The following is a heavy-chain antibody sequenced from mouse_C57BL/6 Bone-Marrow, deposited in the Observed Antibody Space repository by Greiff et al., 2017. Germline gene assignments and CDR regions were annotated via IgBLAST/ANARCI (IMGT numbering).Heavy chain of an antibody. CDR1: GYTFTSYW. V-gene: IGHV1-53*01. CDR2: INPSNGGT. Sequence: QVQLKQPGTELVKPGASVKLSCKASGYTFTSYWMHWVKQRPGQGLEWIGNINPSNGGTNYNEKFKSKATLTVDKSSSTAYMQISSLTSEDSAVYYCARPFRYYGSNYFDYWGQGTTLTVSS. CDR3: ARPFRYYGSNYFDY. D-gene: IGHD1-1*01. J-gene: IGHJ2*01.